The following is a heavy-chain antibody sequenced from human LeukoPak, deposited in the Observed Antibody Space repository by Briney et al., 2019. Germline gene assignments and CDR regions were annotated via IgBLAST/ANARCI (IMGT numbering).Heavy chain of an antibody. CDR1: GFTFSSYS. D-gene: IGHD3-9*01. V-gene: IGHV3-21*01. CDR2: ISSSSSYI. J-gene: IGHJ5*02. Sequence: GGSLRLSCAASGFTFSSYSMNWVRQAPGKGLEWVSSISSSSSYIYYADSLKGRFTISRDNAENSLYLQMNSLRAEDTAVYYCARGTYDILTGYQNWFDPWGQGTLVTVSS. CDR3: ARGTYDILTGYQNWFDP.